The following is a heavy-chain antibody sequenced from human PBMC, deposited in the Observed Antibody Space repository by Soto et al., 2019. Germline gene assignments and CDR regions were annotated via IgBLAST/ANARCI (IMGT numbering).Heavy chain of an antibody. D-gene: IGHD2-15*01. V-gene: IGHV4-39*01. J-gene: IGHJ6*03. CDR3: ARRAVADSPPYYYMDV. CDR1: GGSISSSSSY. Sequence: SETLSLTCTVSGGSISSSSSYWGWIRQPPGKGLEWIGYIYYSGSTNYNPSLKSRVTISVDTSKDQFSLKLSSVAAADTAVYYCARRAVADSPPYYYMDVWGKGTTVTVSS. CDR2: IYYSGST.